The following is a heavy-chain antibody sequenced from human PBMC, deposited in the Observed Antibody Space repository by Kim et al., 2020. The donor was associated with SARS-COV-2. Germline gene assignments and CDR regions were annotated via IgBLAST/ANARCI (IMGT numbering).Heavy chain of an antibody. V-gene: IGHV3-53*01. D-gene: IGHD3-22*01. Sequence: GGSLRLSCAASGFTVSSNHMNWVRQAPGKGLEWVSLIYRFGRTFYADSVKGRFIISRDNSKNTLYLQMNSLRVDDTAVYYCAREGDSGGYLAYWGQGTLVAFSS. CDR1: GFTVSSNH. J-gene: IGHJ4*02. CDR3: AREGDSGGYLAY. CDR2: IYRFGRT.